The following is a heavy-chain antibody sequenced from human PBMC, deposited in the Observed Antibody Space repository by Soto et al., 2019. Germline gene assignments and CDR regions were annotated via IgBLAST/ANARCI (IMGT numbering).Heavy chain of an antibody. Sequence: PSETLSLTCAVSGYSISSGYYWGWIRQPPGEGRGWMGSIYHSRSTYYNPSRKSRVTISVDTSKNQFSLKLSSVTAADTAVYYCARDVWSGYYRENYYYYGMDVWGQGTTVTVSS. J-gene: IGHJ6*02. D-gene: IGHD3-3*01. CDR2: IYHSRST. V-gene: IGHV4-38-2*02. CDR1: GYSISSGYY. CDR3: ARDVWSGYYRENYYYYGMDV.